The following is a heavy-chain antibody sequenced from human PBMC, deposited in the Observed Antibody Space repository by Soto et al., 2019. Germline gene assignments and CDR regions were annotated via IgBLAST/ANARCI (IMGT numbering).Heavy chain of an antibody. CDR1: GDSVSSNSSA. Sequence: PSQTLSLPCAISGDSVSSNSSACNFIRQSPSRGLEWLGRTYYRSKWYNHYAVSVKSRITVNPDTSKNQFSLQLNSVTPEDTAVYYCARSGPGGYIDYWGQGTLVTVSS. CDR3: ARSGPGGYIDY. D-gene: IGHD3-22*01. CDR2: TYYRSKWYN. V-gene: IGHV6-1*01. J-gene: IGHJ4*02.